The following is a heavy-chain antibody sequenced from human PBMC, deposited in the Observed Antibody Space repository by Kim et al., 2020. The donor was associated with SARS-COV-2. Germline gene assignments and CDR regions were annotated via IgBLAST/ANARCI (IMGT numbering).Heavy chain of an antibody. CDR2: K. J-gene: IGHJ4*02. CDR3: AKGYGDYAFDY. V-gene: IGHV3-33*06. Sequence: KSYEDAVKGRVTSSRDNSKNTLDLQMNSRRAEDTAVYYCAKGYGDYAFDYWGQGTLVTVSS. D-gene: IGHD4-17*01.